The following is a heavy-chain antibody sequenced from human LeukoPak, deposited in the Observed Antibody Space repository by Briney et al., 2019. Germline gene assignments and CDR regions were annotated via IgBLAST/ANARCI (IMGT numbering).Heavy chain of an antibody. CDR2: ISAYNGNT. V-gene: IGHV1-18*01. CDR3: ARDRFLEWLPDRGFDP. D-gene: IGHD3-3*01. J-gene: IGHJ5*02. CDR1: GYTFTRYG. Sequence: GASVKVSCKASGYTFTRYGISWVRQAPGQGLEWMGWISAYNGNTNYAQKLQGRVTTTTDTSTSTAYMELRSLRSDDTAVYYCARDRFLEWLPDRGFDPWGQGTLVTVSS.